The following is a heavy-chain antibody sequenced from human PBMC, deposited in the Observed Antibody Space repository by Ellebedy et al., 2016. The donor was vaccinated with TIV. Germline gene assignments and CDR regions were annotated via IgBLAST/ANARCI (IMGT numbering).Heavy chain of an antibody. V-gene: IGHV4-38-2*02. CDR3: TRGPSWEDALDAFDI. CDR1: SHSISSGYD. CDR2: GYQSGIT. D-gene: IGHD1-26*01. J-gene: IGHJ3*02. Sequence: GSLRLXXTVSSHSISSGYDWLYNWGWIRQSPGKGLEWIGSGYQSGITYYNPSLKSRVTISVDTSKNQFSLKLSSVTAADTAVYYCTRGPSWEDALDAFDIWGQGTIVTVSS.